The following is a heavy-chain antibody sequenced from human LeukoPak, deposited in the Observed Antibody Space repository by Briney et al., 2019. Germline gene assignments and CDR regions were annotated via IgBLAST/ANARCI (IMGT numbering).Heavy chain of an antibody. CDR2: IWYDGSNK. V-gene: IGHV3-33*01. Sequence: AGGSLRLSCAASGFPFSSYGMHGVRQAPGKGLEWVAVIWYDGSNKCYADSVKGRFTISRDNSKNTLYLQMNSLRAEDTAVYYCARDGPGTTLNYWGQGTLVTVSS. J-gene: IGHJ4*02. D-gene: IGHD1-7*01. CDR1: GFPFSSYG. CDR3: ARDGPGTTLNY.